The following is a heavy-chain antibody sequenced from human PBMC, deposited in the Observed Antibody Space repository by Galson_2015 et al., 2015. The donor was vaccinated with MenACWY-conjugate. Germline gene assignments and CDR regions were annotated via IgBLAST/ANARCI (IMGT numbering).Heavy chain of an antibody. Sequence: QSGAEVKKPGESLKISCKGSGYSFTSYWIGWVRQMPGKGLEWMGIIYPGDSDTRYSPSFQGQVTISADKSISTAYLQWSSLKASDTAMYYCARIPPDYGGNSDYYYGMDVWGQGTTVTVSS. CDR3: ARIPPDYGGNSDYYYGMDV. V-gene: IGHV5-51*03. J-gene: IGHJ6*02. CDR1: GYSFTSYW. D-gene: IGHD4-23*01. CDR2: IYPGDSDT.